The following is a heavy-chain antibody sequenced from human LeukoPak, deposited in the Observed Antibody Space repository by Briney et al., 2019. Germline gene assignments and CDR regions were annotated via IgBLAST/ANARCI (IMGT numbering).Heavy chain of an antibody. CDR1: GFTFSSYE. V-gene: IGHV3-48*03. D-gene: IGHD3-16*01. CDR3: AKDMGGRAEATRYYFDY. J-gene: IGHJ4*02. Sequence: GGSLRLSCAASGFTFSSYEMNWVRQAPGKGLEWVSYISSSGSTIYYADSVKGRFTISRDNSKNTLYLQMNSLRAEDTAVYYCAKDMGGRAEATRYYFDYWGQGTLVTVSS. CDR2: ISSSGSTI.